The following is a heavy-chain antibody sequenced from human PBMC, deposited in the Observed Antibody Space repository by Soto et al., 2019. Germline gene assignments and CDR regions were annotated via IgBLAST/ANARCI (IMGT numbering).Heavy chain of an antibody. Sequence: GASVKVSCKASGYTFTSYAMHWVRQAPGQRLEWMGWINAGNGNTKYSQKFQGRVTITRDTSASTAYMELSSLRSEDTAVYYCARDRSNYQWLVNPIDYWGQGTLVTVSS. CDR2: INAGNGNT. V-gene: IGHV1-3*01. J-gene: IGHJ4*02. CDR3: ARDRSNYQWLVNPIDY. D-gene: IGHD6-19*01. CDR1: GYTFTSYA.